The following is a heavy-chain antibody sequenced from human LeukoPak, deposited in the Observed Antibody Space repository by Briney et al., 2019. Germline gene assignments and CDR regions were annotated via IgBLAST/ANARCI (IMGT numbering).Heavy chain of an antibody. CDR1: GESISGFY. V-gene: IGHV4-59*01. Sequence: TSETLSLTCTVSGESISGFYWTWIRQPPGKGLEWIGYIYYSGSTNYNPSLKSRVTISVDTSKNQFSLKLSSVTAADTAVYYCARGVVTAPQTFDYWGQGTLVTVSS. D-gene: IGHD2-21*02. CDR2: IYYSGST. CDR3: ARGVVTAPQTFDY. J-gene: IGHJ4*02.